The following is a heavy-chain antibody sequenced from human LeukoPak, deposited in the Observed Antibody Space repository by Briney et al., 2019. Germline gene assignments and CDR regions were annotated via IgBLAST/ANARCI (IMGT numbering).Heavy chain of an antibody. V-gene: IGHV3-30*18. CDR3: VKETAVGGTRFDY. Sequence: GGSLRLSCAASGFTFSTYGMHWVRQAPGKGLEWVAFMSNDGSNKQYADSVKGRFTISRDNSKNTLYLQMNSLGSEDTAVYYCVKETAVGGTRFDYWGQGTLVTVSS. D-gene: IGHD6-19*01. CDR1: GFTFSTYG. J-gene: IGHJ4*02. CDR2: MSNDGSNK.